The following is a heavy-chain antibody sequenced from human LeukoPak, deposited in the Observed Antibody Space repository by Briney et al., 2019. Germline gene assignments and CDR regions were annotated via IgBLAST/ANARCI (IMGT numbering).Heavy chain of an antibody. CDR3: ARAPAGREFDY. CDR1: RFNFSMYS. J-gene: IGHJ4*02. V-gene: IGHV3-23*01. D-gene: IGHD2-2*01. CDR2: ISSRGGST. Sequence: GGSLRLSCSASRFNFSMYSMSWVRQAPGKGLEWVSAISSRGGSTYYVDSVKGRFTISRDNSKNTLYLQMSSLRAEDTAVYYCARAPAGREFDYWGQGTLVTVSS.